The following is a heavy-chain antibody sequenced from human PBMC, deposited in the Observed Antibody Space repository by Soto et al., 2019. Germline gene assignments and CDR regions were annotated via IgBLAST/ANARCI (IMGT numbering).Heavy chain of an antibody. D-gene: IGHD3-10*01. J-gene: IGHJ6*02. CDR3: ARVGGQLFGDHGMDV. CDR2: MSPSSGNT. V-gene: IGHV1-8*01. Sequence: QVQLVQSGAEVKKHGASVKVSCKASGYNFTTYEINWVRQVPGQGLEWMGWMSPSSGNTGYVDQFRGRVTMTSNTSRTTAYMELSSLRAEDTAVYYCARVGGQLFGDHGMDVWGQGTTVTVS. CDR1: GYNFTTYE.